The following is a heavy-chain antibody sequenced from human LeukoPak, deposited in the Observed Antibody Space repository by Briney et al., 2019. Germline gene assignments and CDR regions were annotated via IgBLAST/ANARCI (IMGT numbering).Heavy chain of an antibody. CDR1: GGSISSGGYY. CDR3: ARDRPTREGFDY. Sequence: SETLSLTCTVSGGSISSGGYYWSWIRQPPGKGLEWIGYIYYSGSTNYNPSLKSRVTISVDTSKNQFSLKLSSVTAADTAVYYCARDRPTREGFDYWGQGTLVTVSS. CDR2: IYYSGST. D-gene: IGHD4-11*01. V-gene: IGHV4-61*08. J-gene: IGHJ4*02.